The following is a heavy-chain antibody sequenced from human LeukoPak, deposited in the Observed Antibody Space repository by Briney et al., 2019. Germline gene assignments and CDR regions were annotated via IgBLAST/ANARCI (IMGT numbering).Heavy chain of an antibody. CDR2: INPSGGST. CDR3: ARGPRITLVRGGQWYHYMDV. D-gene: IGHD3-10*01. J-gene: IGHJ6*03. CDR1: GYTFANYY. Sequence: ASVKVSRKASGYTFANYYIHLVRQAPGQGLEWMGLINPSGGSTNYAQKFQGRVTMTRDTSTSTVYMELSSLRSEDTAVYYCARGPRITLVRGGQWYHYMDVWGKGTTVTISS. V-gene: IGHV1-46*01.